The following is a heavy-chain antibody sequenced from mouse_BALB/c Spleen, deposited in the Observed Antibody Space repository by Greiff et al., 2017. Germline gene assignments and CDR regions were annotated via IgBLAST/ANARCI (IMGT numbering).Heavy chain of an antibody. D-gene: IGHD4-1*01. V-gene: IGHV1-77*01. J-gene: IGHJ2*01. Sequence: VKLQESGPELVKPGASVKMSCKASGYTFTDYVISWVKQRTGQGLEWIGEIYPGSGSTYYNEKFKGKATLTADKSSNTAYMQLSSLTSEDSAVYFCARGGTNYFDYWGQGTTLTVSS. CDR3: ARGGTNYFDY. CDR1: GYTFTDYV. CDR2: IYPGSGST.